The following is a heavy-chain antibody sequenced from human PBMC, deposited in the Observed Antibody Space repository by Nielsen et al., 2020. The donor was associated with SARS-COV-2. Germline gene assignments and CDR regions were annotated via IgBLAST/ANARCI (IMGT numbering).Heavy chain of an antibody. CDR3: ASPGY. Sequence: GESLKISCAASGFTFSSYAMHWVRQAPGKGLEYVSAISSNGGSTYYANSVKGRFTISRDNSKNTLYLQMNSLRAEDTAVYYCASPGYWGQGTLVTVSS. CDR2: ISSNGGST. CDR1: GFTFSSYA. J-gene: IGHJ4*02. V-gene: IGHV3-64*01.